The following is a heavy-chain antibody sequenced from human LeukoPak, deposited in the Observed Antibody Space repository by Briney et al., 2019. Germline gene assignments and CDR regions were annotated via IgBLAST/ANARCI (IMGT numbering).Heavy chain of an antibody. CDR3: AKYLTARGPPYALDV. CDR1: GFISSSYW. Sequence: QAGGSLRLSCAASGFISSSYWMHWVRHPPGKGLEWVSGITVSGGTTYYTNSVKGRFTISRDNSKNTLYLQMNSLRAEDTAVYYCAKYLTARGPPYALDVWGQGTTVTVSS. CDR2: ITVSGGTT. J-gene: IGHJ6*02. V-gene: IGHV3-23*01. D-gene: IGHD1-14*01.